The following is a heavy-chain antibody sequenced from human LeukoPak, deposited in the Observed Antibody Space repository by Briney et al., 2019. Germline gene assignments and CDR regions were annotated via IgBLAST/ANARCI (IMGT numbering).Heavy chain of an antibody. D-gene: IGHD6-6*01. Sequence: GGSLRLSCAASGFTFSSYAMHWVRQAPGKGLEWVAVISYDGSNKYYADSVKGRFTISRDNSKNTLYLQMNSLRAEDTAVYYCAPRGSSSSGAFDIWGQGTMVTVSS. V-gene: IGHV3-30-3*01. CDR1: GFTFSSYA. CDR3: APRGSSSSGAFDI. CDR2: ISYDGSNK. J-gene: IGHJ3*02.